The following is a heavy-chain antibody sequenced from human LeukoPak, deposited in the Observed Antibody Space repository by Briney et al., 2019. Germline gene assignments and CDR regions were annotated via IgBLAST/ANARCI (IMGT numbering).Heavy chain of an antibody. J-gene: IGHJ4*02. CDR1: GFTFSSYS. Sequence: GGSLRLSCAASGFTFSSYSMNWVRQAPGKGLEWVSSISSSSSYIYYADSVKGRFTISRDNAKNSLYLQMNSLRAEDTAVHYCARRLYYDSSGYYNTAFDYWGQGTLVTVSS. CDR3: ARRLYYDSSGYYNTAFDY. CDR2: ISSSSSYI. V-gene: IGHV3-21*01. D-gene: IGHD3-22*01.